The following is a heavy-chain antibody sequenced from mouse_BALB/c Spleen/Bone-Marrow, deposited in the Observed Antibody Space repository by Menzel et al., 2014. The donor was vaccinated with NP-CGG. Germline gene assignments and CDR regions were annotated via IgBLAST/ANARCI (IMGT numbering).Heavy chain of an antibody. Sequence: QVQLQQPGAELAKPGASVKMSCKASGYTFTSYWMHWVKQRPGQGLEWTGYINPSTGYTEYNQKFKDKATLTADKSSSTAYMQLSSLTSEDSAVYYCATGYYFDYWGQGTTLTVSS. D-gene: IGHD4-1*01. CDR3: ATGYYFDY. CDR1: GYTFTSYW. J-gene: IGHJ2*01. CDR2: INPSTGYT. V-gene: IGHV1-7*01.